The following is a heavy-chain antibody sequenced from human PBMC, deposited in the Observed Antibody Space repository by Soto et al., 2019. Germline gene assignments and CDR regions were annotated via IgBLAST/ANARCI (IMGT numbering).Heavy chain of an antibody. CDR3: ARWGVEQCSGGSCYWFDP. CDR1: GYTFTSYA. D-gene: IGHD2-15*01. Sequence: GASVKVSCKASGYTFTSYAMHWVRQAPGQRLEWMGWINAGNGNTKYSQKFQGRVTITRDTSASTAYMELSSLRSEDTAVYYCARWGVEQCSGGSCYWFDPWGQGTLVTVSS. J-gene: IGHJ5*02. CDR2: INAGNGNT. V-gene: IGHV1-3*01.